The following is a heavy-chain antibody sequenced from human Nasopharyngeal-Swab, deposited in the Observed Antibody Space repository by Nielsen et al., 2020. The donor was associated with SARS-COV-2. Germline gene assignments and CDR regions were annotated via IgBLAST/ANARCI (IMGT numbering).Heavy chain of an antibody. D-gene: IGHD2-21*01. CDR1: GGAIRSYY. CDR2: IYYSGST. CDR3: ARVVVGTGGYYYYMDV. J-gene: IGHJ6*03. V-gene: IGHV4-59*01. Sequence: SETLSLTCTVSGGAIRSYYWSWSRQPPGKGLEWIGYIYYSGSTNYNPSLKSRVTISVDTSKNQFSLKLSSVTAADTAVYYCARVVVGTGGYYYYMDVWGKGTTVTVSS.